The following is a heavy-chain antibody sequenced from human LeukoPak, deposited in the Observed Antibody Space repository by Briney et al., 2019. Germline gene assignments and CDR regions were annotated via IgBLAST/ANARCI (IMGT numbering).Heavy chain of an antibody. V-gene: IGHV3-23*01. CDR2: IFGSGGST. J-gene: IGHJ4*02. Sequence: GGPLRLSCEASGFTFGSHAMYWVRQAPGKGLEWVAGIFGSGGSTYYADSVKGRFTISRDNSKNTLYLQMNSLRAEDTAVYYCGSDDYGGKPPLGYWGQGTLVTVSS. CDR1: GFTFGSHA. D-gene: IGHD4-23*01. CDR3: GSDDYGGKPPLGY.